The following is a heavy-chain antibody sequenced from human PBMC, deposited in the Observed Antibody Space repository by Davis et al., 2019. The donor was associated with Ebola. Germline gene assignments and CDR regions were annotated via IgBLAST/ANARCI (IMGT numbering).Heavy chain of an antibody. J-gene: IGHJ4*02. D-gene: IGHD3-16*01. V-gene: IGHV3-64D*08. CDR1: GFTFSSLS. Sequence: GESLKISCAASGFTFSSLSMHWVRQAPGKGLEFVSLISHDGVTTYYADSVKGRFTISRDNSKDTLYLQMNDLGTEDTAIYYCVRDVWGFDYWGQGTQVTVSS. CDR3: VRDVWGFDY. CDR2: ISHDGVTT.